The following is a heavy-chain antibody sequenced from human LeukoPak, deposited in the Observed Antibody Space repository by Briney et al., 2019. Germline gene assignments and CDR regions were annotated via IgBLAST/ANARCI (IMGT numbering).Heavy chain of an antibody. Sequence: ASVKVSCKASGYTFTSYDINWVRQATGQGLEWMGWMDPNSGNTGYAQKFQGRVTMTRNTSITTAYMELSSLRSEDTAVYYCARGRAYYYDSSGYLNYWGQGTLVTVSS. CDR2: MDPNSGNT. D-gene: IGHD3-22*01. CDR3: ARGRAYYYDSSGYLNY. J-gene: IGHJ4*02. CDR1: GYTFTSYD. V-gene: IGHV1-8*01.